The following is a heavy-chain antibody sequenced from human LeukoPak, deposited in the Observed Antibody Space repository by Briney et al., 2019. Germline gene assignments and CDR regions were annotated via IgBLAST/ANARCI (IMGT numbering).Heavy chain of an antibody. Sequence: SETLSLTCTVSGGSISSYYWSWIRQPAGKGLEWIGRIYTSGSTNYNPSLKSRVTMSVDASKNQFSLKLSSVTAADTAVYYCARRRRSLAVAGGYFDYWGQGTLVTVSS. CDR2: IYTSGST. D-gene: IGHD6-19*01. V-gene: IGHV4-4*07. CDR3: ARRRRSLAVAGGYFDY. CDR1: GGSISSYY. J-gene: IGHJ4*02.